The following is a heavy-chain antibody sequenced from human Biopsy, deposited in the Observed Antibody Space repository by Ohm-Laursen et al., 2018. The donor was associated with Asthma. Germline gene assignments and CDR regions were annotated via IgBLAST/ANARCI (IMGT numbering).Heavy chain of an antibody. CDR1: GFTVSSDH. V-gene: IGHV3-53*01. CDR3: ARGDSSNWSHYYFDY. D-gene: IGHD3-22*01. Sequence: SLRLSCTASGFTVSSDHMFWVRQAPGKGLEWVSVIYSGGTSHTAASVRVWFTISRDYSKNTLYLHMHSLRAEDTAVYYCARGDSSNWSHYYFDYWGQGTLATVSS. J-gene: IGHJ4*02. CDR2: IYSGGTS.